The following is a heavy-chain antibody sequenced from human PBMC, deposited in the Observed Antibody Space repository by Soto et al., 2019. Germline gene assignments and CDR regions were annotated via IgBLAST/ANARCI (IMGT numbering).Heavy chain of an antibody. CDR1: GGSISSSSYY. CDR3: ARERITMIVVVMDAFDI. J-gene: IGHJ3*02. Sequence: TLSLTCTVSGGSISSSSYYWGWIRQPPGKGLEWIGSIYYSGSTYYNPSLKSRVTISVDTSKNQFSLKLSSVTAADTAVYYCARERITMIVVVMDAFDIWGQGTMVTV. CDR2: IYYSGST. V-gene: IGHV4-39*01. D-gene: IGHD3-22*01.